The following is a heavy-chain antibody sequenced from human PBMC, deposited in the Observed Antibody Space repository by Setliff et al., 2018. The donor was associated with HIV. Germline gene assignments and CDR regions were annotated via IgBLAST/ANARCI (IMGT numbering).Heavy chain of an antibody. CDR2: ISPDSGDT. CDR1: GYTFTVNH. D-gene: IGHD3-10*01. CDR3: ARDAGAPGRGNPLDY. Sequence: PGPSVKVSCKTSGYTFTVNHLHWVRQAPGQGVEWVGKISPDSGDTFYAQKFQGRVTLTRDTSITTAYMELSTLRDDDTAVYYCARDAGAPGRGNPLDYWGQGTLVTVSS. J-gene: IGHJ4*02. V-gene: IGHV1-2*02.